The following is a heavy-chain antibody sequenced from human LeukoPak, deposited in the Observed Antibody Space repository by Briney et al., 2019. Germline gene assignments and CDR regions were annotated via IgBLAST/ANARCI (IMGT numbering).Heavy chain of an antibody. Sequence: PGRSLRLSCAASGFTFSSYGMHWVSQALGKGLEWVAVIWYDGSNKYYADSVKGRFTISRDNSKNTLYLQMNSLRAEDTAVYYCARDGIAARRDYYYYYMDVWGKGTTVTVSS. J-gene: IGHJ6*03. V-gene: IGHV3-33*01. CDR3: ARDGIAARRDYYYYYMDV. CDR1: GFTFSSYG. D-gene: IGHD6-6*01. CDR2: IWYDGSNK.